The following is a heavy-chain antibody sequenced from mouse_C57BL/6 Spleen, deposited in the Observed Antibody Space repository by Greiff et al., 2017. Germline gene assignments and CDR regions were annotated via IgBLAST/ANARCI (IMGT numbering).Heavy chain of an antibody. CDR1: GFTFSYYY. V-gene: IGHV5-16*01. J-gene: IGHJ1*03. CDR2: INSVGSST. CDR3: ARDSRGVYFDV. Sequence: DVQLVESEGGLVQPGSSMKLSCTASGFTFSYYYMAWVRQVPEKGLEWVAKINSVGSSTSYLDSLKSRFIISRNNAKNILYLQMSSLKSEDTATYYCARDSRGVYFDVWGTGTTVTVSS. D-gene: IGHD3-1*01.